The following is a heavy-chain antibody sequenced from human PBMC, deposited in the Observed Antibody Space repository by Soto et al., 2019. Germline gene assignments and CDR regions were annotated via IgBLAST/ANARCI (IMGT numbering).Heavy chain of an antibody. J-gene: IGHJ5*01. Sequence: QVQLQESGPRLVKPSETLSLSCTISGDSFSNHYWTWIRQSPGKGLEWIGYIFHSGITDYNPSVKSQVTISIAKSRNLFSLNLTSVTAADTAVYYCARDRYFYDSRGYYRTLDSWGQGTLVTVSS. CDR2: IFHSGIT. CDR1: GDSFSNHY. V-gene: IGHV4-59*11. CDR3: ARDRYFYDSRGYYRTLDS. D-gene: IGHD3-22*01.